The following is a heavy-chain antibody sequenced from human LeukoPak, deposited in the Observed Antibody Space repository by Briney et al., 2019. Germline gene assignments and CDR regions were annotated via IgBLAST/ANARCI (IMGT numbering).Heavy chain of an antibody. CDR2: IIPIFGTA. CDR1: GGTFSSYA. V-gene: IGHV1-69*05. D-gene: IGHD3-22*01. CDR3: ARSVYDSSGYYPYYYYYYMDV. J-gene: IGHJ6*03. Sequence: GASVKVSCKASGGTFSSYAISWVRQAPGQGLEWMGGIIPIFGTANYAQKFQGRVTITTDESTSTSYMELSSLRSEETAVYYCARSVYDSSGYYPYYYYYYMDVWGKGTTVTVSS.